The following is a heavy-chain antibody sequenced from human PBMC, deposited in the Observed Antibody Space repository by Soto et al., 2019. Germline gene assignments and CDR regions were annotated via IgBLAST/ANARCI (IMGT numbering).Heavy chain of an antibody. CDR1: GGSISGYY. J-gene: IGHJ6*02. D-gene: IGHD2-21*02. CDR3: ARDLWGYCGTDCYPLDV. V-gene: IGHV4-59*01. Sequence: QVQLQESGPGLVKPSETLSLTCTVSGGSISGYYWSWIRQPPGKGLEWIGYMYNTGSTVYNPSFKTRATISVDTSKNQCSLKLNSVTAADTAVYYCARDLWGYCGTDCYPLDVWGQGTTVTVSS. CDR2: MYNTGST.